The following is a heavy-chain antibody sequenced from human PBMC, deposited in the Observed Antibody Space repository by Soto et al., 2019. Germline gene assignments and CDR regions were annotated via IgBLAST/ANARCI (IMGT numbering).Heavy chain of an antibody. D-gene: IGHD3-3*01. CDR1: GYTFTSYG. J-gene: IGHJ4*02. V-gene: IGHV1-18*01. CDR3: ARDRANKYYDFWSGPTGLAY. CDR2: ISAYNGNT. Sequence: ASVKVSCKASGYTFTSYGISWVRQAPGQGLEWMGWISAYNGNTNYAQKLQGRVTLTTDTSTSTAYMELRSLRSDDTAVYYCARDRANKYYDFWSGPTGLAYWGQGTLVTVSS.